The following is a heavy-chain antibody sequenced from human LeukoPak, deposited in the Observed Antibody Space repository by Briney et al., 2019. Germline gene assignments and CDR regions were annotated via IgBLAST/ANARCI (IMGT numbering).Heavy chain of an antibody. CDR1: RGSISSYY. D-gene: IGHD2-15*01. CDR3: ARHSQRAGLDFDY. V-gene: IGHV4-59*08. CDR2: IYYSGGT. J-gene: IGHJ4*02. Sequence: SETLSLSCTVSRGSISSYYWSWIRQPPGKRLEGIGYIYYSGGTNYNPSLKSRVTISIDTSKNQFYLKLSSVTAADTAVYYCARHSQRAGLDFDYWGQGTPVTVSA.